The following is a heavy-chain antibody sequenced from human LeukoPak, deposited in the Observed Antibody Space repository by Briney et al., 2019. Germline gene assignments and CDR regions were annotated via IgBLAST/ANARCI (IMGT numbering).Heavy chain of an antibody. J-gene: IGHJ4*02. CDR1: GFTFSSYG. CDR3: AKDRGSSWYTAFDY. D-gene: IGHD6-13*01. Sequence: PGGSLRLSCAASGFTFSSYGMHWVRQAPGKGLEWVAFIRYDGFNKYYADSVKGRFTISRDNSKNTLFLQMNSLRAEDTAVYYCAKDRGSSWYTAFDYWGQGTLVTVSS. V-gene: IGHV3-30*02. CDR2: IRYDGFNK.